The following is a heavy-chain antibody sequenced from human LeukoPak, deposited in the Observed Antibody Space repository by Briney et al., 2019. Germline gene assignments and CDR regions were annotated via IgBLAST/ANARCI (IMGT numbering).Heavy chain of an antibody. D-gene: IGHD3-9*01. CDR3: AKDPRGTLSGYFDY. Sequence: GRSLRLSCAASGFTFSRHGMHWVRQAPGKGLEGVAVISYDGSNKYYADSVKGRFTISRDNSEHTLYLQMNSLRAEDTAVYYCAKDPRGTLSGYFDYWGQGTLVTVSS. V-gene: IGHV3-30*18. CDR1: GFTFSRHG. J-gene: IGHJ4*02. CDR2: ISYDGSNK.